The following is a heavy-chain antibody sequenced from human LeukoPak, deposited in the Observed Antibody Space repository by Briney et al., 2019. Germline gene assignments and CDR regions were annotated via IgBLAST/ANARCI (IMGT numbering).Heavy chain of an antibody. CDR2: IYYSGST. CDR3: ARQFRDIVVVVAARRTDFDY. J-gene: IGHJ4*02. V-gene: IGHV4-39*01. Sequence: SETLSLTCTVSGGSISSSSYYWGWIRQPPGRGLEWIGSIYYSGSTYYNPSLRSRVTISVDTSKNQFSLKLSSVTAADTAVYYCARQFRDIVVVVAARRTDFDYWGQGTLVTVSS. D-gene: IGHD2-15*01. CDR1: GGSISSSSYY.